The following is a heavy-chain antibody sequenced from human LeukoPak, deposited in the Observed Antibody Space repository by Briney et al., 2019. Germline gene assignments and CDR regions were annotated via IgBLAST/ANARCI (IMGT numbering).Heavy chain of an antibody. CDR2: ISDSGDST. CDR1: GFTFSSYA. V-gene: IGHV3-23*01. Sequence: GSLRLSCAASGFTFSSYAMSWVRQAPGKGLEWVSSISDSGDSTYYTDSVKGRFTISRDNSKNTLYLQMNSLRAEDTAVYYCAKSPYGAGDIFDFWGQGTLVTVSS. D-gene: IGHD2-15*01. J-gene: IGHJ4*02. CDR3: AKSPYGAGDIFDF.